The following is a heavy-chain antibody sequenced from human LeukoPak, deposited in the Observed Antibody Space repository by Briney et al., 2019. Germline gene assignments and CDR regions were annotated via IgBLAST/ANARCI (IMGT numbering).Heavy chain of an antibody. D-gene: IGHD3-9*01. CDR2: MNPNSGNT. V-gene: IGHV1-8*01. CDR3: ARGTGRYYDILTGYYTSPWFDP. Sequence: ASVKVSCKASGYTFTSYDINWVRQATGQGLEWMGWMNPNSGNTGYAQKFQGRVTMTRNTSISTAYMELSSLRSEDTDVYYCARGTGRYYDILTGYYTSPWFDPWAREPWSPSPQ. J-gene: IGHJ5*02. CDR1: GYTFTSYD.